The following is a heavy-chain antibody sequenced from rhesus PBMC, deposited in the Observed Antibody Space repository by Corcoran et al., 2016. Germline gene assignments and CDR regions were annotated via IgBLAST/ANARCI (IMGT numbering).Heavy chain of an antibody. CDR1: GYSISSGYG. CDR3: ARRIAGSYFDY. Sequence: QVQLQESGPGLVKPSETLSLTCAVPGYSISSGYGWSWIRQPPGKGLEWIGYIGGRSGSPTYNPSLKSRVTISKDTSKNQFSLKLSSVTAADTAVYYCARRIAGSYFDYWGQGVLVTVSS. V-gene: IGHV4-127*01. CDR2: IGGRSGSP. D-gene: IGHD1-1-1*01. J-gene: IGHJ4*01.